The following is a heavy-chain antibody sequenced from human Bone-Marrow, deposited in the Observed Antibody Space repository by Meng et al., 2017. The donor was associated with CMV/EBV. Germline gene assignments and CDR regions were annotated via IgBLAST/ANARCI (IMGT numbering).Heavy chain of an antibody. Sequence: SLKVSCKASGGTFSSYAISWVRQAPGQGLEWMGWINVYNGKRDYAQKFNVRVTMTTDTSTSTAYMELRSLRSDDTATYYCARERGYCSSINCFKEGMDVWGQGSTVTFYS. D-gene: IGHD2-2*01. V-gene: IGHV1-18*01. J-gene: IGHJ6*02. CDR1: GGTFSSYA. CDR2: INVYNGKR. CDR3: ARERGYCSSINCFKEGMDV.